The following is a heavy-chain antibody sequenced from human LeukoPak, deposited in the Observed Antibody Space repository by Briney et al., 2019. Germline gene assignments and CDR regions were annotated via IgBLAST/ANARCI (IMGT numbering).Heavy chain of an antibody. Sequence: PGGSLRLSCAASGFSFNSQTMSWVRQAPGKGLEWVAKMKEDGSDVKYVDSVRGRFTISRDNAKDSLFLEMNSLRDDDTAVYYCVRGGAVAGRFEAWGQGTQVTVSS. D-gene: IGHD6-19*01. V-gene: IGHV3-7*01. J-gene: IGHJ5*02. CDR1: GFSFNSQT. CDR3: VRGGAVAGRFEA. CDR2: MKEDGSDV.